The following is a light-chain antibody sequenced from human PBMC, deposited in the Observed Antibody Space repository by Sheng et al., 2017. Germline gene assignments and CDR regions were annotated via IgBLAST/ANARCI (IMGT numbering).Light chain of an antibody. Sequence: EIVMTQSPATLSVSPGERATLSCRASQSVSSNLAWYQQKPGQAPRLLIYDTSSRATGIPDRFSGSGSGTDFTLTISRLEPEDFAVYYCQQYGSSPYTFGQGTKLEI. V-gene: IGKV3-20*01. CDR1: QSVSSN. J-gene: IGKJ2*01. CDR3: QQYGSSPYT. CDR2: DTS.